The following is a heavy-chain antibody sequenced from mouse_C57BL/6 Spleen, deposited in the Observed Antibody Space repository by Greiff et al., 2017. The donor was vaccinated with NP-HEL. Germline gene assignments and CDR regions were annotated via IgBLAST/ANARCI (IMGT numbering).Heavy chain of an antibody. CDR2: FYPGSGSI. CDR1: GYTFTEYT. Sequence: QVHVKQSGAELVKPGASVKLSCKASGYTFTEYTIHWVKQRSGQGLEWIGWFYPGSGSIKYNEKFKDKATLTADKSSSTVYMELSRLTSEDSAVYFCARHEDRGYYYGSSYVRNWYFDVWGTGTTVTVSS. V-gene: IGHV1-62-2*01. J-gene: IGHJ1*03. D-gene: IGHD1-1*01. CDR3: ARHEDRGYYYGSSYVRNWYFDV.